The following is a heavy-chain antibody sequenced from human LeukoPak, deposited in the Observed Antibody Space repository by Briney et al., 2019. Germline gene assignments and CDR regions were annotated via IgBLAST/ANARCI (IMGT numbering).Heavy chain of an antibody. CDR1: GITFSRFA. CDR2: INHSGST. J-gene: IGHJ4*02. V-gene: IGHV4-34*01. Sequence: GSLRLSCAASGITFSRFAMSWVRQAPGKGLEWIGEINHSGSTNYNPSLKSRVTISVDTSKNQFSLKLSSVTAADTAVYYCARLIAAWLDYGEGLDYWGQGTLVTVSS. CDR3: ARLIAAWLDYGEGLDY. D-gene: IGHD4-17*01.